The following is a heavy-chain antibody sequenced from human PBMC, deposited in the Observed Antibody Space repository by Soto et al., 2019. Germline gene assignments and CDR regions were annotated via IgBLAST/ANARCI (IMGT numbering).Heavy chain of an antibody. D-gene: IGHD6-13*01. CDR1: GFTFSSYG. CDR3: ARDLTPGTRYFDS. J-gene: IGHJ4*02. CDR2: ITSSSSYI. V-gene: IGHV3-21*01. Sequence: EVQLVESGGGLVKPGGSLRLSCAASGFTFSSYGMNWVRQAPGKGLEWVSSITSSSSYISYAASVKGPFTIARDNAKNSLYLQMNSLRAEDTAVYYCARDLTPGTRYFDSWGQGTLVTVSS.